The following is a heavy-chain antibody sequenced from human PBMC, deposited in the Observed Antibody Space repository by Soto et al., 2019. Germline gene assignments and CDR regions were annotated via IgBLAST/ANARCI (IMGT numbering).Heavy chain of an antibody. CDR3: AGIYSGSPGGTLRY. Sequence: QVQLQESGPGLVKPSQTLSLTCTVSGGSISSGGYYWSWIRQHPGKGLEWIGYIYYSGSTYYNPSLNSQVTISVDTSQNQLSLKLSSVTAADTAVYYCAGIYSGSPGGTLRYWGQGTLVTVSS. CDR2: IYYSGST. V-gene: IGHV4-31*01. D-gene: IGHD1-26*01. J-gene: IGHJ4*02. CDR1: GGSISSGGYY.